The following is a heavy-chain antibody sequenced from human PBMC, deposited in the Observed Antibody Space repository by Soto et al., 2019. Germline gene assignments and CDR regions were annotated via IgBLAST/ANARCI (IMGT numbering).Heavy chain of an antibody. V-gene: IGHV4-31*02. CDR3: ARCSLVVIPVPGFDP. J-gene: IGHJ5*02. D-gene: IGHD2-15*01. CDR2: IYYNGNT. CDR1: GGSISSGGYY. Sequence: SETLSLTXTVSGGSISSGGYYWSWIRQHPGRGLEWIGYIYYNGNTYYNPSLKSRVTVSVDTSKNQFSLNVRSVTAADTAVYNCARCSLVVIPVPGFDPWGQGTLVTVSS.